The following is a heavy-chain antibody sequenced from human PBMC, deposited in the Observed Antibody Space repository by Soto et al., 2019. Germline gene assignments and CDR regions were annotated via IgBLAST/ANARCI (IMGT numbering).Heavy chain of an antibody. CDR3: ARHRIGYMDRGVVYRPSWFDP. V-gene: IGHV4-39*01. J-gene: IGHJ5*02. Sequence: QLQLQESGPGLVKPSETLSLTCTVSGGSISSSSYYWGWIRQPPGKGLEWIGSIYYSGSTYYNPSLKSRVTISVDTSKNQFSLKLSSVTAADTAVYYCARHRIGYMDRGVVYRPSWFDPWGQGTLVTVSS. D-gene: IGHD3-10*01. CDR1: GGSISSSSYY. CDR2: IYYSGST.